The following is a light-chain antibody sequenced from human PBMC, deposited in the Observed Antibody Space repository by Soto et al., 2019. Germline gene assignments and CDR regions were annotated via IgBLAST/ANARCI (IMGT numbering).Light chain of an antibody. CDR2: DAS. CDR1: QGISKF. J-gene: IGKJ1*01. Sequence: DIQMTQSPSSLSASVGDRVTITCQASQGISKFLNWYQQKPGKAPKLLIFDASDLETGVPSRFSGHRSGTDFSFTISSLQPEDIATYYCQQYNTYSGTFGPGTKVEIK. CDR3: QQYNTYSGT. V-gene: IGKV1-33*01.